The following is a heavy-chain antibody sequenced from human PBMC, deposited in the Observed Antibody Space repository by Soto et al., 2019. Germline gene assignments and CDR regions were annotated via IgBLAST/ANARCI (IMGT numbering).Heavy chain of an antibody. V-gene: IGHV1-46*01. CDR3: ARHLAAGDV. J-gene: IGHJ4*02. CDR2: INPTGGST. D-gene: IGHD2-8*02. Sequence: QVQLVQSGAEVKKPGASVKVSCKASGYTFINYYIHWVRQARGHGLEWMTIINPTGGSTNYAQKLQGRITLTIDTSKTTVYMELSSQTSEDTAIYYSARHLAAGDVWGRGTLVTVSS. CDR1: GYTFINYY.